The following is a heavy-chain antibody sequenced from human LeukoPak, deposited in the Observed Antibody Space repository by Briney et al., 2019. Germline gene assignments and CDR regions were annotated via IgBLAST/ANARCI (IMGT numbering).Heavy chain of an antibody. Sequence: ASVKVSCKASGYTFTSYDMNWVRQATGQGLEWMGWMNPKGGDTGYAQKFQGRVTMTRNTSITTAYMELSSLRSEDTAVYYCATGPSVCSSTTCYNYMDVWGKGTTVTVSS. V-gene: IGHV1-8*01. CDR1: GYTFTSYD. CDR2: MNPKGGDT. D-gene: IGHD2-2*02. CDR3: ATGPSVCSSTTCYNYMDV. J-gene: IGHJ6*03.